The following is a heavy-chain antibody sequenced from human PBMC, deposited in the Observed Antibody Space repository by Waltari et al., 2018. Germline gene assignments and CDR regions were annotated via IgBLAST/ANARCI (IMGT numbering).Heavy chain of an antibody. V-gene: IGHV3-9*01. J-gene: IGHJ4*02. CDR2: ISGNSGSI. Sequence: EVQLVESGGGLVQPGRSLRLSCAASGFTFDDYAMHWVREAPGKGREWGLGISGNSGSIGYADSVKGRFTISRDNAKNSLYLQMNSLRAEDTALYYCAKGAYGDYLDYWGQGTLVTVSS. CDR1: GFTFDDYA. D-gene: IGHD4-17*01. CDR3: AKGAYGDYLDY.